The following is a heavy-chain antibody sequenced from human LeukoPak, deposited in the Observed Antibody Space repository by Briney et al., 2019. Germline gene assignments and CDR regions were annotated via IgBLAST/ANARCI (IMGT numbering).Heavy chain of an antibody. CDR1: GFTSSDYY. V-gene: IGHV3-11*06. J-gene: IGHJ4*02. D-gene: IGHD2-2*01. CDR2: ISSSSSYT. Sequence: RGSPRLSCAASGFTSSDYYMSWIRQAPGEGLGWVSSISSSSSYTNYADSVKGRFTISRDNAKNSLYLQMNSLRAEDTAVYYCARGSPGGSTSCYADYWGQGTLVTVSS. CDR3: ARGSPGGSTSCYADY.